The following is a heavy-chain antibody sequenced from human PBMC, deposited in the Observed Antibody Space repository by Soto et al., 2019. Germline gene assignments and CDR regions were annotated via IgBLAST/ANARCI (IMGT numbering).Heavy chain of an antibody. CDR1: GRSMSGYY. J-gene: IGHJ4*02. V-gene: IGHV4-4*07. D-gene: IGHD3-9*01. CDR3: AREDYYDTGYYVV. Sequence: SETLSLTCTVSGRSMSGYYWSWIRQPAGERLEWIGRIYTSGTTDFNPSLKGRVTMSVDTSKNQFSLKLTSVTAADTALYYCAREDYYDTGYYVVWGQGTQVTVSA. CDR2: IYTSGTT.